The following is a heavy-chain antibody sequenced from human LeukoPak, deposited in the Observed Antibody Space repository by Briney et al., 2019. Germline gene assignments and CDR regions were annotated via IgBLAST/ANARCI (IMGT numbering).Heavy chain of an antibody. D-gene: IGHD1-7*01. J-gene: IGHJ3*02. CDR1: NNFIRNGYY. CDR2: IYHSGST. Sequence: PSETLSLTCAVSNNFIRNGYYWGWIRQPPGKGLEWIWSIYHSGSTYYNPSLKSRLTISLDTSKSHFSLNLSSVTAADTAVYYCARENYQGAFDIWGQGTMVTVSS. V-gene: IGHV4-38-2*01. CDR3: ARENYQGAFDI.